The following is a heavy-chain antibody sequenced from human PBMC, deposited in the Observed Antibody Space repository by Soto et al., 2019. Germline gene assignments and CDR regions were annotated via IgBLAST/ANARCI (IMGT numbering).Heavy chain of an antibody. CDR2: ISGSGGST. V-gene: IGHV3-23*01. Sequence: GGSLRLSCAASGFTFSSYAMSWVRQAPGKGLEWVSAISGSGGSTYYADSVKGRFTISRDNSKNTLYLQMNSLRAEDTAVYYCAKDPLTIFGVVIDGNWFDPWGQGTLVTVSS. D-gene: IGHD3-3*01. CDR3: AKDPLTIFGVVIDGNWFDP. CDR1: GFTFSSYA. J-gene: IGHJ5*02.